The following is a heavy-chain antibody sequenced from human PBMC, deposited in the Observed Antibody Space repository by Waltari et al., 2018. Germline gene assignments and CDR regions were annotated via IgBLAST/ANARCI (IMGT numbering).Heavy chain of an antibody. CDR2: IYYSGST. V-gene: IGHV4-59*01. CDR3: ARGRAVAGTDYYYYMDV. D-gene: IGHD6-19*01. J-gene: IGHJ6*03. CDR1: GGSISSYY. Sequence: QVQLQESGPGLVKPSETLSLTCTVSGGSISSYYWSWIRQPPGKGLEWIGYIYYSGSTNYNPSLKSRVTISVDTSKNQFSLKLSSVTAADTAVYYCARGRAVAGTDYYYYMDVWGKGTTVTVSS.